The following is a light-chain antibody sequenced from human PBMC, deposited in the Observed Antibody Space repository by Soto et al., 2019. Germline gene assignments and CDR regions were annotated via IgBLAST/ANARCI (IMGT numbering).Light chain of an antibody. CDR1: QSISTS. J-gene: IGKJ3*01. V-gene: IGKV1-39*01. CDR2: TAS. Sequence: DIQLTQSPSFLSASVGDIVTISCRASQSISTSLNWYQQKPGKAPNLLIYTASTFQSGVPSRFSGSGSGTDFTLTITSLQPEDFATYYCQQTYTSPFTFGPGTKVDI. CDR3: QQTYTSPFT.